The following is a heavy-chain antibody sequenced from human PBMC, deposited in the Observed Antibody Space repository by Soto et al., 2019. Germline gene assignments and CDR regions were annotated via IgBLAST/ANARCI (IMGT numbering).Heavy chain of an antibody. Sequence: SETLSLTCTVSGGSISSGGYYWSWIRQHPGKGLEWIGYIYYSGSTYYNPSLKSRVTISVDTSKNQFSLKLSSVTAADTAVYYCARGEASMVRGVSNWFDPWGQGTLVTVSS. V-gene: IGHV4-31*03. CDR3: ARGEASMVRGVSNWFDP. J-gene: IGHJ5*02. D-gene: IGHD3-10*01. CDR1: GGSISSGGYY. CDR2: IYYSGST.